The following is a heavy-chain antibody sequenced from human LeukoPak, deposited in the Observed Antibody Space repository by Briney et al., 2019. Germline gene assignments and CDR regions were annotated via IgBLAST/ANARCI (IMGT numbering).Heavy chain of an antibody. D-gene: IGHD1-26*01. V-gene: IGHV4-59*12. Sequence: PSETLSLTCTVSGGSISDYYWTWIRRPPGKGLEWIGHIYYSGNTIYNPSLKSRVTISVDTSKNQFSLKLSSVTAADTAVYYCARSGSYSGPYVYWGQGTVVTVSS. J-gene: IGHJ4*02. CDR2: IYYSGNT. CDR1: GGSISDYY. CDR3: ARSGSYSGPYVY.